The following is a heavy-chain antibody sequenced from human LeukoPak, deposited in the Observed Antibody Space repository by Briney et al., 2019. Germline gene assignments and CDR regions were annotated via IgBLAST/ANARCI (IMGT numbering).Heavy chain of an antibody. J-gene: IGHJ4*02. CDR3: ARGYGSSSWSLFDY. CDR2: ISGSGGST. Sequence: PGGSLRLSCAASGFTFSSYAMSWVRQAPGKGLEWVSAISGSGGSTYYADSVKGRFTISRDNSKNTLYLQMNSLRAEDTAVYYCARGYGSSSWSLFDYWGQGTLVTVSS. V-gene: IGHV3-23*01. D-gene: IGHD6-6*01. CDR1: GFTFSSYA.